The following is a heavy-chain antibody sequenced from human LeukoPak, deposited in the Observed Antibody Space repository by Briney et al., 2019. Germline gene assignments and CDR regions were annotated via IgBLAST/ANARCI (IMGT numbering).Heavy chain of an antibody. CDR1: GGSINSSSWY. V-gene: IGHV4-39*07. D-gene: IGHD5-12*01. CDR2: IYYSGST. Sequence: SETLSLTCSVSGGSINSSSWYWGWIRQPPGKGLEWIGTIYYSGSTNYNPSLKSRVTISVDTSKNQFSLKLSSVTAADTAVYYCARDPYSGYDLNWYFDLWGRGTLVTVSS. J-gene: IGHJ2*01. CDR3: ARDPYSGYDLNWYFDL.